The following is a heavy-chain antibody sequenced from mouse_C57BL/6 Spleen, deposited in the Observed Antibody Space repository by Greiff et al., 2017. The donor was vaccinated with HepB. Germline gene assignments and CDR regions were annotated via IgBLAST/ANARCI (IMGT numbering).Heavy chain of an antibody. CDR1: GFTFSSYA. Sequence: EVKLVESGEGLVKPGGSLKLSCAASGFTFSSYAMSLVRQTPEKRLEWVAYISSGGDYIYYADTVKGRFTISRDNARNTLYLQMSSLKSEDTAMYYCTRFITTVVSFDYWGQGTTLTVSS. V-gene: IGHV5-9-1*02. D-gene: IGHD1-1*01. J-gene: IGHJ2*01. CDR2: ISSGGDYI. CDR3: TRFITTVVSFDY.